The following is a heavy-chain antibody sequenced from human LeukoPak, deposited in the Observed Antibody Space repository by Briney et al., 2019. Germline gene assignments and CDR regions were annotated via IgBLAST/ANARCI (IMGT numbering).Heavy chain of an antibody. Sequence: GGSLRLSCAASGFTFSSYEMNWVRQAPGKGLEWVSFISSSGSAIHYADSVRGRFTISRDNAKNSLYLQVSRLRAEDTAVYYCAREKLSFFDSSGYVDYWGQGTLVTVSS. J-gene: IGHJ4*02. D-gene: IGHD3-22*01. CDR3: AREKLSFFDSSGYVDY. CDR2: ISSSGSAI. V-gene: IGHV3-48*03. CDR1: GFTFSSYE.